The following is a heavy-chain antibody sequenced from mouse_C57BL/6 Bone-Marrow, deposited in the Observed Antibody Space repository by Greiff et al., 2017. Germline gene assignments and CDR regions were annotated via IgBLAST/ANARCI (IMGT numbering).Heavy chain of an antibody. V-gene: IGHV1-64*01. J-gene: IGHJ3*01. CDR3: ARLRRYQFAY. Sequence: QVQLQQPGAELVKPGASVKLSCKASGYTFTSYWMHWVKQRPGQGLEWIGMIHPTGGSTNYNEKFKSKATLTVDKSSSTAYMQLSSLTSEDSAVYDCARLRRYQFAYWGQGTMVTVSA. CDR1: GYTFTSYW. CDR2: IHPTGGST. D-gene: IGHD1-1*01.